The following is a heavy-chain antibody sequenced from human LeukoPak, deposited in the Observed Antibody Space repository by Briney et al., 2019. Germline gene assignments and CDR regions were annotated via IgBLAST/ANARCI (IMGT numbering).Heavy chain of an antibody. CDR2: IDPRDGST. Sequence: ASVKVSCKASGYTFTSNDIQWVREAPGQGLEWMGMIDPRDGSTSYAQKFQGRVTITADESTSTAYMDLSSLRSEDTALYYCAIMDIVVVPAATGNYYGMDVWGQGTTVTVSS. CDR3: AIMDIVVVPAATGNYYGMDV. D-gene: IGHD2-2*03. V-gene: IGHV1-46*01. J-gene: IGHJ6*02. CDR1: GYTFTSND.